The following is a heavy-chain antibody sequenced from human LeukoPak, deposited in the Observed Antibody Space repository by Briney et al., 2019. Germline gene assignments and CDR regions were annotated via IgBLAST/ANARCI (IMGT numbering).Heavy chain of an antibody. CDR2: IYYSGST. CDR3: ASGYYYGSGSYGYYYGMDV. D-gene: IGHD3-10*01. Sequence: PSETLSLTCTVSGGSISNYYWSWIRQPPGKGLEWIGYIYYSGSTNYNPSLKSRVTISVDTSKNQFSLRLSSVTAADTAVYYCASGYYYGSGSYGYYYGMDVWGQGTTVTVSS. CDR1: GGSISNYY. V-gene: IGHV4-59*01. J-gene: IGHJ6*02.